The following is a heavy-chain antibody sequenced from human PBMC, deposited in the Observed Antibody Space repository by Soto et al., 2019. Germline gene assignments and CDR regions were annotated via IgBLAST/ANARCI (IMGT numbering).Heavy chain of an antibody. Sequence: SETLSLTCAVYGGSFSGYYWSWIRQPPGKGLEWIGEINHSGSTNYNPSLKSRVTISVDTSKNQFSLKLSSVTAADTAVYYCARRGSGYYITTNNWFDPWGQGTLVTVSS. V-gene: IGHV4-34*01. CDR3: ARRGSGYYITTNNWFDP. D-gene: IGHD3-22*01. CDR2: INHSGST. J-gene: IGHJ5*02. CDR1: GGSFSGYY.